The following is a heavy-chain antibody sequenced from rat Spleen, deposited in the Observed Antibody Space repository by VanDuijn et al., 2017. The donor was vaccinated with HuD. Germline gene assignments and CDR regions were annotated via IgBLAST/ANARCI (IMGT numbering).Heavy chain of an antibody. CDR2: ISASGGST. V-gene: IGHV5-46*01. D-gene: IGHD4-3*01. J-gene: IGHJ2*01. CDR3: TRGRVYFGYTGFEY. Sequence: EVQLVESGGGLVQPGGSMKLSCAVSGFTSTSFPVAWVRQAPTKGLEWVATISASGGSTYFRDSVKGRFTISRDVTKTTLYLQMSSLRSEDTATYYWTRGRVYFGYTGFEYWGQGVMVTVSS. CDR1: GFTSTSFP.